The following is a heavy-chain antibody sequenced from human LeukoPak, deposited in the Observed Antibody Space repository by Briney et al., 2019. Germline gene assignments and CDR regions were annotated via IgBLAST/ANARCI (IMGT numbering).Heavy chain of an antibody. CDR3: ASSAHVSVPRDAFDI. D-gene: IGHD2-2*01. V-gene: IGHV3-66*01. Sequence: PGGSLRLSCAASGFTVSSNYMSWVRQAPGKGLEWVSVIYSGGSTYYADSVKGRFTMSRDNSKNTLYLQMNSLRAEDTAVYYCASSAHVSVPRDAFDIWGQGTMVTVSS. J-gene: IGHJ3*02. CDR1: GFTVSSNY. CDR2: IYSGGST.